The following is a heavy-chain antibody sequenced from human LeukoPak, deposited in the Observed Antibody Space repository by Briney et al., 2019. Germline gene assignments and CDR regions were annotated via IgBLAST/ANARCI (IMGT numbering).Heavy chain of an antibody. D-gene: IGHD2-15*01. Sequence: ASVNVSSKASGHSRNTFGITWVRQAPGQGLEWIGWISPYNSHRKSPDKFQGRGSMTTDTSTPTSYMELRSLRSDDTAVYFCANVAKGRYFFYYMDVWGKGTTVTVS. CDR1: GHSRNTFG. V-gene: IGHV1-18*01. CDR2: ISPYNSHR. CDR3: ANVAKGRYFFYYMDV. J-gene: IGHJ6*03.